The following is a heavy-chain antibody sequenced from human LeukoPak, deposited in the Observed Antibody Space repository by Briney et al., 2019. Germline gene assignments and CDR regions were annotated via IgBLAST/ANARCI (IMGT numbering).Heavy chain of an antibody. CDR3: AKTRDSSGWPSGASDI. CDR1: GFTFSSYA. CDR2: ISGSGGST. V-gene: IGHV3-23*01. J-gene: IGHJ3*02. D-gene: IGHD6-19*01. Sequence: GGSLRLSCAASGFTFSSYAMSWVRQAPRKGLEWVSAISGSGGSTYYADSVKGRFTISRDNSKNTLYVQMNSLRAEDTAVYYCAKTRDSSGWPSGASDIWGQGTMVTVSS.